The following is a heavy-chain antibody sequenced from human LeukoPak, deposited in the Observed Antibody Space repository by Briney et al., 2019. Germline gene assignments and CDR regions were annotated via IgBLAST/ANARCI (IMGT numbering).Heavy chain of an antibody. CDR1: GFIFTNAW. J-gene: IGHJ4*02. Sequence: PGGSLRLTCAASGFIFTNAWMNWVRQAPGKGLEWASSIGGSDTSTYYADSVKGRFTISRDNSKNTLYLQMNGLRAEDTAVYYCAKGITPSSYTALDYWGQGTLVTVSS. CDR2: IGGSDTST. D-gene: IGHD3-16*01. V-gene: IGHV3-23*01. CDR3: AKGITPSSYTALDY.